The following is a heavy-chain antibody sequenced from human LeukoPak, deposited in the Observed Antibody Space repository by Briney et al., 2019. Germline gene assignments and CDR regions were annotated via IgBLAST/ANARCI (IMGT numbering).Heavy chain of an antibody. V-gene: IGHV1-2*02. J-gene: IGHJ4*02. Sequence: GASVKVSCKASGYLFTDFYLQWIRQAPGQGLEWMGWINPKSGATRYAPQYQGRVALTSDTSRTTAYMELTRLASDDTAVYYCARELRETPSADHMTSVFWGQGSLVSVSS. CDR2: INPKSGAT. CDR1: GYLFTDFY. D-gene: IGHD4-11*01. CDR3: ARELRETPSADHMTSVF.